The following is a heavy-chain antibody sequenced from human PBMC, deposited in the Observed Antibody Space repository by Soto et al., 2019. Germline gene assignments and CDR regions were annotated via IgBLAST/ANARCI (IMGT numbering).Heavy chain of an antibody. CDR3: ARENSIASLSYYYGMEV. D-gene: IGHD6-6*01. Sequence: QVQLAQSGAEVKKPGSSVKVSCKASGGTFTGNPISWVRQAPERGLEWMGGIIPMFGTTNYAQKFQGRVTITADESTTTAYMELNSLRSEDTAVYYCARENSIASLSYYYGMEVWGQGTTVTVSS. CDR1: GGTFTGNP. J-gene: IGHJ6*02. V-gene: IGHV1-69*01. CDR2: IIPMFGTT.